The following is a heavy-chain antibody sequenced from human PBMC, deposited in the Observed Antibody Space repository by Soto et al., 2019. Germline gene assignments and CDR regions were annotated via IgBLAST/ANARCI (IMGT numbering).Heavy chain of an antibody. Sequence: PSETLSLTCAVYGGSFSGYYWSWIRQPPGKGLEWIGEINHSGSTNYNPSLKSRVTISVDTSKNQFSLKLSSVTAADTAVYYCARGRITMVRGKDYYGKEVWGQGNTVT. CDR2: INHSGST. D-gene: IGHD3-10*01. CDR1: GGSFSGYY. V-gene: IGHV4-34*01. CDR3: ARGRITMVRGKDYYGKEV. J-gene: IGHJ6*02.